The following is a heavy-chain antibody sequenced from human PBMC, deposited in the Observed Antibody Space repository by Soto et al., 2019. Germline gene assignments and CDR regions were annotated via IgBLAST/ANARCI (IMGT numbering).Heavy chain of an antibody. V-gene: IGHV3-11*01. CDR2: ISSSGTTI. CDR1: GFTFSDYY. CDR3: ARGHSIFYGMDV. D-gene: IGHD2-21*01. J-gene: IGHJ6*02. Sequence: PGGSLRLSCAASGFTFSDYYMNWIRQAPGKGLEWVSYISSSGTTIYYADSVKGRFTISRDNAKNSLFLQMNSLRAEDTALYYCARGHSIFYGMDVWGQGTTVTVSS.